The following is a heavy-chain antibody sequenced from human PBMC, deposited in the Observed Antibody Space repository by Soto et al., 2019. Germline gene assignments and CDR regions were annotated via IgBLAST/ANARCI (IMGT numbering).Heavy chain of an antibody. CDR2: ISSSSSYT. D-gene: IGHD1-26*01. V-gene: IGHV3-11*05. CDR1: GFTFSDYY. Sequence: QVQLVESGGGLVKPGGSLRLSCAASGFTFSDYYMSWIRQAPGKGREWVSYISSSSSYTNYADSVKGRFTISRDNAKNSLYLQMNSLRAEDTAVYYCARVWWSGSSTVDSWGQGTLVTVSS. CDR3: ARVWWSGSSTVDS. J-gene: IGHJ4*02.